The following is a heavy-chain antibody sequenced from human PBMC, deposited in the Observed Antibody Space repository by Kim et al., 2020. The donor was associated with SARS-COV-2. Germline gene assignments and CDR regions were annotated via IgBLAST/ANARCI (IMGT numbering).Heavy chain of an antibody. D-gene: IGHD6-13*01. CDR2: IKSKTDGGTT. CDR3: WVEYSSSWYFGGMDV. V-gene: IGHV3-15*01. Sequence: GGSLRLSCAASGFTFSNAWMSWVRQAPGKGLEWVGRIKSKTDGGTTDYAAPVKGRFTISRDDSKNTLYLQMNSLKTEDTAVYYCWVEYSSSWYFGGMDVWGQGTTVTVSS. J-gene: IGHJ6*02. CDR1: GFTFSNAW.